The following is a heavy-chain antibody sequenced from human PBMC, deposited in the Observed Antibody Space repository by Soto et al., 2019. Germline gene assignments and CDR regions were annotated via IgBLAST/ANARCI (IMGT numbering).Heavy chain of an antibody. J-gene: IGHJ6*02. CDR2: ISYDGSNK. Sequence: WGSMRLSCAASGFTFSSYAMHWVRQAPGKGLEWVAVISYDGSNKYYADSVKGRFTISRDNSKNTLYLQMNSLRAEDTAVYYCAAVAGYYYYGMDVWGQGTTVTVSS. CDR1: GFTFSSYA. V-gene: IGHV3-30-3*01. D-gene: IGHD6-19*01. CDR3: AAVAGYYYYGMDV.